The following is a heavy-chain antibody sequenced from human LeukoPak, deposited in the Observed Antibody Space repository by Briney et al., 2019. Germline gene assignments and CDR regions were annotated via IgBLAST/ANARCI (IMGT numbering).Heavy chain of an antibody. CDR1: GYSVSSNSAA. V-gene: IGHV6-1*01. J-gene: IGHJ6*04. CDR2: TYYRSKWYK. D-gene: IGHD2-2*01. Sequence: SQTLSLTCAISGYSVSSNSAAWHWIRQSPSRGLEWLRSTYYRSKWYKDYAVSVKSRITNNPDTSKNQFSLRLNSVTPEDTAVYYCARDRPHCSSTSCYGGYYYYVMDVWGKGTTVTVSS. CDR3: ARDRPHCSSTSCYGGYYYYVMDV.